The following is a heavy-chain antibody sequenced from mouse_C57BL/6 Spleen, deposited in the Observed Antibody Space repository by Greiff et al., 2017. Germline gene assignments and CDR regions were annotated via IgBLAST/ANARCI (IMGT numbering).Heavy chain of an antibody. V-gene: IGHV1-15*01. CDR1: GYTFTDYE. D-gene: IGHD1-1*01. Sequence: QVQLKQSGAELVRPGASVTLSCKASGYTFTDYEMHWVKQTPVHGLEWIGAIDPETGGNAYKQKFKGKAILTADKSSSTAYMELRSLTSEDSAVYYCTRRGTLVARGNAMDYWGQGTSVTVSS. CDR3: TRRGTLVARGNAMDY. CDR2: IDPETGGN. J-gene: IGHJ4*01.